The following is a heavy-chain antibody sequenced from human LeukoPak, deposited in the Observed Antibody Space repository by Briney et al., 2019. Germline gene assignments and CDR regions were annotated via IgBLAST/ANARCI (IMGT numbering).Heavy chain of an antibody. CDR2: ISYDGSNK. D-gene: IGHD3-16*01. CDR1: GFTFSSYA. J-gene: IGHJ6*03. V-gene: IGHV3-30*04. Sequence: GRSLRLSCAASGFTFSSYAMHWVRQAPGKGLEWAAVISYDGSNKYYADSVKGRFTISRDNSKNTLYLQMNSLRAEDTAVYYCASPGGVGGSYYYYMDVWGKGTTVTVSS. CDR3: ASPGGVGGSYYYYMDV.